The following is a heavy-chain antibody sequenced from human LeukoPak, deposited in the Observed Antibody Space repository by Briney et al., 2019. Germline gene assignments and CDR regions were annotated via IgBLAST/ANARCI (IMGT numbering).Heavy chain of an antibody. Sequence: PGGSLRLSCAASGFTFSNYALSWVRQAPGRGLEWVSLISWGSLTTEYADSVKGRFTVSRDNSKNTLSLQMNSLNADDTAVYYCAKHVRTSVWFFDSWGQGTLVTVSS. D-gene: IGHD6-19*01. V-gene: IGHV3-23*01. CDR1: GFTFSNYA. CDR2: ISWGSLTT. J-gene: IGHJ4*02. CDR3: AKHVRTSVWFFDS.